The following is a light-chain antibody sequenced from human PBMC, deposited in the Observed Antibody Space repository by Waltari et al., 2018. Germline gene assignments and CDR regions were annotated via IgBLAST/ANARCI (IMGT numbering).Light chain of an antibody. Sequence: QSALTQPASVSGSLGQSITISCTGSSSDVGSYKFVSWYQQHPGKAPQLMIYGGSQRPSGVSNRFSGSKSGNTASLTISGLRAEDEADYYCCSYAGSSPHVIFGGGTKLTVL. CDR1: SSDVGSYKF. CDR2: GGS. CDR3: CSYAGSSPHVI. J-gene: IGLJ2*01. V-gene: IGLV2-23*01.